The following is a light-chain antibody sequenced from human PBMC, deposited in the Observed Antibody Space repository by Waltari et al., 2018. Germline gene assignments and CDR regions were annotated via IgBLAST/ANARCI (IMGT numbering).Light chain of an antibody. J-gene: IGKJ3*01. CDR3: QQRSNWPLFT. Sequence: EIVLTQSPATLSLSPGDRATLSCRASQSVSSYLAWYQQKPGQAPRLRIYDASNRATGIPARFSGSGSGTDFTLTISSLEPEDFAVYYCQQRSNWPLFTFGPGTKVDIK. CDR1: QSVSSY. CDR2: DAS. V-gene: IGKV3-11*01.